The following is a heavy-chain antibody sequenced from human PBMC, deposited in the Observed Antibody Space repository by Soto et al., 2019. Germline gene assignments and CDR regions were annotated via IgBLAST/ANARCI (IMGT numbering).Heavy chain of an antibody. D-gene: IGHD3-22*01. CDR3: ARYYYDTSGYYYDY. V-gene: IGHV4-59*13. CDR1: GASISSYY. J-gene: IGHJ4*02. CDR2: IYYNGTT. Sequence: SETLSLTCPVSGASISSYYWSWIRQPPGKGLEWIGYIYYNGTTNYNPSLKSRVTMSVGTSKNQFSLKLSSVTAADTAVYYCARYYYDTSGYYYDYWGQGSLVTVSS.